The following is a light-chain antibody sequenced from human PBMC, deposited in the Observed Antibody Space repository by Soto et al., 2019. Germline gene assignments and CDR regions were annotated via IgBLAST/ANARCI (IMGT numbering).Light chain of an antibody. CDR1: SSDVGGFNY. J-gene: IGLJ2*01. V-gene: IGLV2-14*01. Sequence: QSVLTQPASVSGSPGQSITISCTGTSSDVGGFNYVSWYQQHPGKAPKLMIFDVSSRPTGVSNRLSGSKSGNTASLTISGLQAEDEADYYCSSSTSSSTLVLFGGGTKVTVL. CDR3: SSSTSSSTLVL. CDR2: DVS.